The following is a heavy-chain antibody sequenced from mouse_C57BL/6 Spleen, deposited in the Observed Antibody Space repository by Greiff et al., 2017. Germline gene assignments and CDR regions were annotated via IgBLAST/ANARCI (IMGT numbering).Heavy chain of an antibody. CDR1: GFSFNTYA. J-gene: IGHJ4*01. CDR2: IRSKSNNYAT. D-gene: IGHD1-1*01. V-gene: IGHV10-1*01. CDR3: VRNYGSSYDYAMDY. Sequence: EVQLQESGGGLVQPKGSLKLSCAASGFSFNTYAMNWVRQAPGKGLEWVARIRSKSNNYATYYADSVKDRFTISRDDSESMLYLQMNNLKTEDTAMYYCVRNYGSSYDYAMDYWGQGTSVTVSS.